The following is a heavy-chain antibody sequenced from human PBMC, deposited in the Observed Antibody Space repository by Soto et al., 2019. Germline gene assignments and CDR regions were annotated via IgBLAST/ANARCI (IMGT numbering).Heavy chain of an antibody. CDR1: GYTFTTYA. Sequence: QVQLVQSGAEVKKPGASVKVSCKASGYTFTTYAMHWVRQAPGQRREWMGWINAANGNTKYSQKFQGRVTITRDTSASTAYMELSSLRSEDTAVYTCARSLMNPAMVTFYYFDYWGQGTLVTVSS. CDR2: INAANGNT. CDR3: ARSLMNPAMVTFYYFDY. J-gene: IGHJ4*02. V-gene: IGHV1-3*01. D-gene: IGHD5-18*01.